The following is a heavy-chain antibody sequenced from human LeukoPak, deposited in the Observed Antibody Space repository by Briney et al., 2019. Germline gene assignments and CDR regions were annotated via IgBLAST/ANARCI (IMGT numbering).Heavy chain of an antibody. CDR1: GGSISSYY. D-gene: IGHD3/OR15-3a*01. CDR3: XXSLDYGDYFQH. J-gene: IGHJ1*01. Sequence: PSETPSLTCTVSGGSISSYYWSWIRQPAGKGLEWIGRIYTSGSTNYNPSLKSRVTMSVDTSKNQFSLKLSSVTAADTAVYYCXXSLDYGDYFQHWGQGTLVTVSS. CDR2: IYTSGST. V-gene: IGHV4-4*07.